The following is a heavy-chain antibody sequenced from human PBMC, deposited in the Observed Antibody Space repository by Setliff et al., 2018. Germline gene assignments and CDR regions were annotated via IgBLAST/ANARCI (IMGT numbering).Heavy chain of an antibody. CDR3: ARASYGWGSHYKIKWFDP. CDR1: SSSISNDYY. Sequence: SETLSLTCGVSSSSISNDYYWGWIRQPQGRGLEGIGIISHSGRTDYNPSLKSRVTISLDKSRNQFSLHLNSVTASDTAVYYCARASYGWGSHYKIKWFDPWGQGTLVTVSS. J-gene: IGHJ5*02. CDR2: ISHSGRT. V-gene: IGHV4-38-2*01. D-gene: IGHD3-10*01.